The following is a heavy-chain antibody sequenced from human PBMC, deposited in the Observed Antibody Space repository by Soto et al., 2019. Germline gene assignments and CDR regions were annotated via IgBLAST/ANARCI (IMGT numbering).Heavy chain of an antibody. D-gene: IGHD6-19*01. CDR3: ARGSGSGWTDY. CDR1: GGSVSSGSSY. CDR2: ISYSGTT. Sequence: SETLSLTCTVSGGSVSSGSSYWSWIRQPPGKRLEWIGYISYSGTTNYNPSLKSRVIISVGTSRNHFSLRLSSVTAADTAVYYCARGSGSGWTDYWGQGTLVTVSS. V-gene: IGHV4-61*03. J-gene: IGHJ4*02.